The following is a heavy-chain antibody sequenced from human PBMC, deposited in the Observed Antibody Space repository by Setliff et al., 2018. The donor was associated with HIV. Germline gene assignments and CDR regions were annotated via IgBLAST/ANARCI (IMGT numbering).Heavy chain of an antibody. Sequence: HPGGSLRLSCAASGFTFSSCWVTWVRQGPGKGLEWVANIKQDGSEKYYVDSVKGRFTISRDNGKNSLYLQMNSLRAEDTAVYYCARASYSSGWYAVMDVWGKGTTVTVSS. CDR3: ARASYSSGWYAVMDV. D-gene: IGHD6-19*01. V-gene: IGHV3-7*03. J-gene: IGHJ6*03. CDR1: GFTFSSCW. CDR2: IKQDGSEK.